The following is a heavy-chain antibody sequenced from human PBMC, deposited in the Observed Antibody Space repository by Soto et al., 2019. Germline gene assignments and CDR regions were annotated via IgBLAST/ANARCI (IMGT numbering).Heavy chain of an antibody. Sequence: SVKVSCKASGGTFSSYRFNWVRQARGQGLEWLGGIVPIYRTADYAQKFQGRVTITADESTRTVYMELSSLKSQDTALYYCARDSGAKLSSSWGLGTLVTVSS. CDR3: ARDSGAKLSSS. V-gene: IGHV1-69*13. CDR1: GGTFSSYR. D-gene: IGHD6-13*01. J-gene: IGHJ4*02. CDR2: IVPIYRTA.